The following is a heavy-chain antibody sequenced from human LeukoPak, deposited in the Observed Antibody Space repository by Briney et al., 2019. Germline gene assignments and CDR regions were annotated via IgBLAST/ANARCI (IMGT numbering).Heavy chain of an antibody. CDR2: IDPKDSYI. D-gene: IGHD4/OR15-4a*01. CDR1: GYSFTTYW. J-gene: IGHJ5*02. CDR3: AKSLGAWFDP. Sequence: GESLKISCKGSGYSFTTYWISWVRQMPGKGLGWMGRIDPKDSYINYSPSFQGHVTISADKSISTAFLQWSSLKASDTAMYYCAKSLGAWFDPWGQGILVTVSS. V-gene: IGHV5-10-1*01.